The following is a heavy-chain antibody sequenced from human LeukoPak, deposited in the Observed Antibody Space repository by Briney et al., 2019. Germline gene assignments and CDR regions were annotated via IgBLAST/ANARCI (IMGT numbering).Heavy chain of an antibody. CDR3: ARDLGDFWSGYYYFDY. D-gene: IGHD3-3*01. Sequence: ASVKVSCKASGYTFTGYYMHWGRQAPGQGLEWMGWINPNSGGTNYAQKFQGRVTMTRDTSISTAYMELSRLRSDDTAVYYCARDLGDFWSGYYYFDYWGQGTLVTVSS. CDR1: GYTFTGYY. CDR2: INPNSGGT. V-gene: IGHV1-2*02. J-gene: IGHJ4*02.